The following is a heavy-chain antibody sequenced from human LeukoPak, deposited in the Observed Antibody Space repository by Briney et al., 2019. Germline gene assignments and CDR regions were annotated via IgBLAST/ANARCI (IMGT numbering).Heavy chain of an antibody. D-gene: IGHD3-22*01. J-gene: IGHJ4*02. CDR2: IKQDGSEK. V-gene: IGHV3-7*01. Sequence: PGGSLRLSCAASGFTFSSYWMSWVRQVPGKGLEWVANIKQDGSEKYYVDSVKGRFTISRDNAKNSLYLQMNSLRAKDTAVYYCARDSITMTVVVGDLDYWGQGTLVTVSS. CDR1: GFTFSSYW. CDR3: ARDSITMTVVVGDLDY.